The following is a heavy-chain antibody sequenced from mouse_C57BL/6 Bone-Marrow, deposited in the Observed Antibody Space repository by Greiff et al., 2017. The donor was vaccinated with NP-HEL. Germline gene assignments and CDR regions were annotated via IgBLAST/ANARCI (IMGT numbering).Heavy chain of an antibody. CDR1: GYTFTSYG. CDR2: IYPRSGNT. V-gene: IGHV1-81*01. J-gene: IGHJ4*01. D-gene: IGHD1-1*01. CDR3: ARVPYGKDAMDY. Sequence: QVHVKQSGAELARPGASVKLSCKASGYTFTSYGISWVKQRTGQGLEWIGEIYPRSGNTYYNEKFKGKATLTADKSSSTAYMELRSLTSEDSAVYFCARVPYGKDAMDYWGQGTSVTVSS.